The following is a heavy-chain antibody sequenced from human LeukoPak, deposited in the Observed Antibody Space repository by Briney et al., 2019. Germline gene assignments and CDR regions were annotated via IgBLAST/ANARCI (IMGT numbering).Heavy chain of an antibody. D-gene: IGHD2-8*01. Sequence: GGSLSLSCAASGFPFDDYAMHGVRQAPGKGLEWVSLISWDGGSTYYADSVKGRFTISRDNSKNSLYLQMNSLRAEDTALYYCAKDLGYCTNGVCRGGLDYWGQGTLVTVSS. CDR3: AKDLGYCTNGVCRGGLDY. CDR1: GFPFDDYA. V-gene: IGHV3-43D*03. J-gene: IGHJ4*02. CDR2: ISWDGGST.